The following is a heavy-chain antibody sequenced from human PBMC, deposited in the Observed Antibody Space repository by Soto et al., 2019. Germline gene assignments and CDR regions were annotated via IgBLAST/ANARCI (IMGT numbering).Heavy chain of an antibody. V-gene: IGHV1-18*04. CDR3: ARVPRITMVRGVIINPLHFDY. Sequence: ASVKVSCKASGYTFTNYGISWVRQAPGQGLEWMGWISAYNGNTNYAQKLQGRVTMTTDTSTSTAYMELRSLRSDDTAVYYCARVPRITMVRGVIINPLHFDYWGQGTLVTVSS. CDR1: GYTFTNYG. D-gene: IGHD3-10*01. CDR2: ISAYNGNT. J-gene: IGHJ4*02.